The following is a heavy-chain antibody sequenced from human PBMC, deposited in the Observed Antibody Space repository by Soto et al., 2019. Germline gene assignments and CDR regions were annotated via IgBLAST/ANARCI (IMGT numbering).Heavy chain of an antibody. D-gene: IGHD6-19*01. Sequence: QLQLQESGPGLVKPSETLSLTCTVSGDSVSSSNYYWGWIRQPPGKGLEWIGSVYYSGSNYYNPSLKSRVTMSVDTSTNQFSLKLSSVTAADAAVYYCARHPTFSGWEYYFDYWGQGTPVTVSS. J-gene: IGHJ4*02. CDR3: ARHPTFSGWEYYFDY. V-gene: IGHV4-39*01. CDR1: GDSVSSSNYY. CDR2: VYYSGSN.